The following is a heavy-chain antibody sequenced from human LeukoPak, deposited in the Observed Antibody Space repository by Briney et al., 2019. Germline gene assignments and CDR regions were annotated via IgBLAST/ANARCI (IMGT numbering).Heavy chain of an antibody. D-gene: IGHD3-3*01. CDR3: ARDPLWSGYFPGFDY. V-gene: IGHV3-30*04. CDR2: MSYDGSDK. Sequence: GGSLRLSCAASGFTFTSYSMSWVRQAPGKGLEWVAVMSYDGSDKYYADSVKGRFTISRDNSKNTLYLQMNSLKIEDTAVYYCARDPLWSGYFPGFDYWGQGTLVTVSS. J-gene: IGHJ4*02. CDR1: GFTFTSYS.